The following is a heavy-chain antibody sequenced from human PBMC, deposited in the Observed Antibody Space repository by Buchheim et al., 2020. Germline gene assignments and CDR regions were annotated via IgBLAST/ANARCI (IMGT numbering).Heavy chain of an antibody. CDR2: IKHDGSEK. Sequence: EVQLVESGGGLVQPGGSLRLSCAASGFTFSGYWMSWVRQAPGKGLEWVANIKHDGSEKYYVDSVKGRFTISRDNAMNSLYLQMNSLRAEDTAVYYCARSGALLYYYGMDVWGQGST. J-gene: IGHJ6*02. CDR1: GFTFSGYW. V-gene: IGHV3-7*01. CDR3: ARSGALLYYYGMDV. D-gene: IGHD1-26*01.